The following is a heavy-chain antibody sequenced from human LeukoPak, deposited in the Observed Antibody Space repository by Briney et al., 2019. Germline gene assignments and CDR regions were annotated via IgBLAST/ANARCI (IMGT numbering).Heavy chain of an antibody. CDR2: ISSSGSYI. CDR1: GFTFSSYS. J-gene: IGHJ4*02. V-gene: IGHV3-21*01. Sequence: GGSLRLSCAASGFTFSSYSMNWVRQAPGKGLEWVSSISSSGSYIYYADSVKGRFTISRDNTKNSLYLQMSVLRAEATAVYYCAKGEPYYTSNCDYWGQGTLVTVPS. CDR3: AKGEPYYTSNCDY. D-gene: IGHD3-3*01.